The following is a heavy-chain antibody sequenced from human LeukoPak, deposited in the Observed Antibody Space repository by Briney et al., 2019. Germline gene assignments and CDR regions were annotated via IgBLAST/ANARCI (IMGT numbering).Heavy chain of an antibody. Sequence: PGRSLRLSCAAPGFTFSSYGMHWVRQAPGKGLEWVAVISYDGSNKYYADSVKGRFTISRDNAKSSLYLQMNSLGAEDTAVYYCARALYDTSGQIDYWGQGTLVTVSS. CDR3: ARALYDTSGQIDY. V-gene: IGHV3-30*03. CDR2: ISYDGSNK. D-gene: IGHD3-22*01. CDR1: GFTFSSYG. J-gene: IGHJ4*02.